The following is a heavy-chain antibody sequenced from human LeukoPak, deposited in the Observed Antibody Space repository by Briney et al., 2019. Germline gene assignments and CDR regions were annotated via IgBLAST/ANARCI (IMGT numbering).Heavy chain of an antibody. J-gene: IGHJ4*02. Sequence: GESLKISCKASGYIFANYWIGWVRQMPGKGLEWMGIIFPGDSDTRYSPSFQGQVTISVDKSINTAYLQWRSLKAADTAMYYCAEARGATYFDYWGQGTLVSVSS. CDR3: AEARGATYFDY. CDR1: GYIFANYW. V-gene: IGHV5-51*01. D-gene: IGHD1-26*01. CDR2: IFPGDSDT.